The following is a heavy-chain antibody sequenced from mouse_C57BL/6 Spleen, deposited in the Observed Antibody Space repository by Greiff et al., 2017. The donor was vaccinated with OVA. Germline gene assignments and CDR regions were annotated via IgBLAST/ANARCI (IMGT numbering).Heavy chain of an antibody. CDR2: IDLNSGGT. J-gene: IGHJ1*03. Sequence: VQLHQPGAELVKPGASVKLSCKASGYTFTSYWMHWVKQRPGRGLEWIGRIDLNSGGTKYNEKFKSKATLTVDKPSSTAYMQLSSLTSEDSAVYYCANYGSSPYWYFDVWGTGTTVTVSS. CDR3: ANYGSSPYWYFDV. V-gene: IGHV1-72*01. D-gene: IGHD1-1*01. CDR1: GYTFTSYW.